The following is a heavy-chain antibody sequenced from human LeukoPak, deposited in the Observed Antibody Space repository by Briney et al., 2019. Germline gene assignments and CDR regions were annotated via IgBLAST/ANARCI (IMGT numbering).Heavy chain of an antibody. V-gene: IGHV3-23*01. CDR3: ARDFLWLVDY. J-gene: IGHJ4*02. Sequence: GGSLRLSCAASGFTFSSYAMSWVRQAPGKGLEWVSAISGSGGSTYYADSVKGRFTISRDNSKSTLYLQMNSLRADDTAIYYCARDFLWLVDYWGQGTLVTVSS. D-gene: IGHD6-19*01. CDR1: GFTFSSYA. CDR2: ISGSGGST.